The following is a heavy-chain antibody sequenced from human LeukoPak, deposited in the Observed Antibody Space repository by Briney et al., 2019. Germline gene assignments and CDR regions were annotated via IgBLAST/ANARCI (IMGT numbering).Heavy chain of an antibody. CDR1: GGSISSGGYY. J-gene: IGHJ4*02. CDR2: IYYSRST. Sequence: SQTLSLTCTVSGGSISSGGYYWSWIRQHPGKGLEWIGYIYYSRSTYYNPSLKSRVTISVDTSKNQFSLKLSSVTAADTAVYYSARAVGSKIEYCSSTSCPEFDYWGQGTLVTVSS. D-gene: IGHD2-2*01. CDR3: ARAVGSKIEYCSSTSCPEFDY. V-gene: IGHV4-31*03.